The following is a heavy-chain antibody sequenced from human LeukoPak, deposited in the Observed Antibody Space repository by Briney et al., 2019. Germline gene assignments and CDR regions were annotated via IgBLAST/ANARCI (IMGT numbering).Heavy chain of an antibody. V-gene: IGHV4-31*03. D-gene: IGHD2-2*01. CDR2: IYYSGST. CDR3: ASDCSSTSCYSGIL. Sequence: PSETLSLTCTVSGGSISSGGYYWSWIRQHPGKGLEWIGYIYYSGSTYYNPSLKSRVTISVDTSKNQFSLKLSSVTAADTAMYYCASDCSSTSCYSGILWGQGTLVTVSS. CDR1: GGSISSGGYY. J-gene: IGHJ4*02.